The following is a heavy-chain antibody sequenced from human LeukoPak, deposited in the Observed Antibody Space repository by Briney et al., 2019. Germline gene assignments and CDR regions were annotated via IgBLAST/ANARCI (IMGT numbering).Heavy chain of an antibody. V-gene: IGHV4-4*07. Sequence: SETLSLTCTVSGGSISSYYWSWIRQPAGKGLEWIGRIYTSGSTNYNPSLKSRVTMSVDTSKNQFSLKLSSVTAVDTAVYYCARDRGETISGWSRLAPSYYFGYWGQGTLVTVSS. CDR2: IYTSGST. CDR3: ARDRGETISGWSRLAPSYYFGY. D-gene: IGHD6-19*01. J-gene: IGHJ4*02. CDR1: GGSISSYY.